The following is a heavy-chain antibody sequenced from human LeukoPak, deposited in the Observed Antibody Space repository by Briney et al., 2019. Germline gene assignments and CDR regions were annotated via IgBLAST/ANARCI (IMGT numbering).Heavy chain of an antibody. V-gene: IGHV3-23*01. Sequence: GGSLRLSCAASGFTFSSYAMSWVRQAPGKGLEWVSAIWSSSGNTYYADSVTGRFTISRDNSRNTLYLQMHSLRADDTAVYYCAKVHGTLTVESPFDYWGQGTLVTVSS. J-gene: IGHJ4*02. CDR2: IWSSSGNT. D-gene: IGHD4-23*01. CDR1: GFTFSSYA. CDR3: AKVHGTLTVESPFDY.